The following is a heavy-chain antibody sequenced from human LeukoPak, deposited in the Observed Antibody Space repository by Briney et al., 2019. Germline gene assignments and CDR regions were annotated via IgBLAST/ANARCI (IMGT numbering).Heavy chain of an antibody. CDR3: ARGHYSSSWYNWFDP. CDR1: GGSFSGYY. J-gene: IGHJ5*02. D-gene: IGHD6-13*01. V-gene: IGHV4-34*01. CDR2: INHSGST. Sequence: PSETLSLTCAVYGGSFSGYYWSWLRQPPGKGLEWIGEINHSGSTNYNPSLKSRVTISVDTSKNQFSLKLSSVTAADTAVYYCARGHYSSSWYNWFDPWGQGTLVTVSS.